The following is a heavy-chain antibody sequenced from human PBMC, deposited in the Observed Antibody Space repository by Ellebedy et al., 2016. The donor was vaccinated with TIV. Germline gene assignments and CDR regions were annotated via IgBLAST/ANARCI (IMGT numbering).Heavy chain of an antibody. CDR3: ARERGGYFLDY. D-gene: IGHD3-16*01. V-gene: IGHV3-21*01. J-gene: IGHJ4*02. CDR1: GFTFSPYT. CDR2: IIGSSTDI. Sequence: LSLTCAASGFTFSPYTMTWVRLAPGKGLEWVSFIIGSSTDINYADSVKGRFTISRDNAKNSLYLLMNSLRVEDTGIYYCARERGGYFLDYWGQGTLVTVSS.